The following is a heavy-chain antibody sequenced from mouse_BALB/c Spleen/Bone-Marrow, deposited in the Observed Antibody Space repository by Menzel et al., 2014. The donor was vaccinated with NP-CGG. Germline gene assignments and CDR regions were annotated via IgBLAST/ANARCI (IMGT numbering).Heavy chain of an antibody. Sequence: QVHVKQSGAELVKPGASVKLSCKASGYTFTSYYMYWVKPRPGQGLEWIGEINPSNGGTNFNEKFKSKATLTVDKSSSTAYMQLSSLTSEDSAVYYCTRSYYGNYFDVWGAGTTVTVSS. J-gene: IGHJ1*01. CDR3: TRSYYGNYFDV. CDR2: INPSNGGT. CDR1: GYTFTSYY. D-gene: IGHD2-1*01. V-gene: IGHV1S81*02.